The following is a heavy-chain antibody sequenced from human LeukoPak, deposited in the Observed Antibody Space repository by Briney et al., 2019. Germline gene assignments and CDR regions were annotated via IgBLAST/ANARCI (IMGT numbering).Heavy chain of an antibody. CDR3: ARGPYGDYAVNYYFDY. J-gene: IGHJ4*02. V-gene: IGHV4-4*07. CDR2: IYTSGST. Sequence: SETLSLTCTVSGGSISSYYWSWIRQPAGKGLEWIGRIYTSGSTNYNPSLKSRVTMSVDTSKNQFSLKLSSVTAADTAVYYCARGPYGDYAVNYYFDYWGQGTLVTVSS. D-gene: IGHD4-17*01. CDR1: GGSISSYY.